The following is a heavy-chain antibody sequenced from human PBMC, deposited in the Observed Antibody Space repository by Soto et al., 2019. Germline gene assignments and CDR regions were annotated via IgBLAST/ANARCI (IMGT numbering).Heavy chain of an antibody. V-gene: IGHV2-5*02. CDR1: GFSLTTSGVG. Sequence: QITLNESGPTQVKPRQTLTLTCTFSGFSLTTSGVGVGWIRQSPGKAPEWLALIYWDDDKRYSPSLKSRLTIPKDTSKNQVVLTMGDLDPADTATYYCAHRVLRTVFGLVTTTAIYFDFWGQGTPVAVSS. CDR3: AHRVLRTVFGLVTTTAIYFDF. CDR2: IYWDDDK. J-gene: IGHJ4*02. D-gene: IGHD3-3*01.